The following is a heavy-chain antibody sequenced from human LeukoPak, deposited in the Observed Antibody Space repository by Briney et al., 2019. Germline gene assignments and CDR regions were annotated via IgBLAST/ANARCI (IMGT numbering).Heavy chain of an antibody. Sequence: GGSLRLSCAASGFTFSSYSMNWVRQAPGKGLEWVSSISSSSSYIYYADSVKGRFTISRDNAKNSLYLQMNSLRAEDAAVYYCARDQPSPGYYDSSGYYYGKGPFGYWGQGTLVTVSS. J-gene: IGHJ4*02. CDR1: GFTFSSYS. D-gene: IGHD3-22*01. CDR3: ARDQPSPGYYDSSGYYYGKGPFGY. V-gene: IGHV3-21*01. CDR2: ISSSSSYI.